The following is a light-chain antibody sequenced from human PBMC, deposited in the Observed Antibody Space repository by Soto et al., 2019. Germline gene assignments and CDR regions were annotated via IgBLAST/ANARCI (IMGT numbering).Light chain of an antibody. J-gene: IGKJ5*01. CDR3: QQRSNWPIT. V-gene: IGKV4-1*01. CDR2: WAS. Sequence: DIVMTQSPDSLAVSLGERATINCKYSQSIFYSSNNKNYLAWFQQKPGQPPKLLIYWASTRESGVPDRFSGSVSGTDFTLTISSLEPEDFAVYYCQQRSNWPITFGQGTRLEIK. CDR1: QSIFYSSNNKNY.